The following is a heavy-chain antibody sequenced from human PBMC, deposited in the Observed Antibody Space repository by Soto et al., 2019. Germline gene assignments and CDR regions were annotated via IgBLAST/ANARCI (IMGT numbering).Heavy chain of an antibody. CDR1: GGSFSGYY. Sequence: SVTLSLTCAINGGSFSGYYWSWIRQPQGKGLEWIGEINHSGSTNYNPSLKSRVTISVDTSKNQFSLKLSSVTAADTAVYYCATLWGGYYSLQSYYYYGMDVWGQGTTVT. CDR2: INHSGST. V-gene: IGHV4-34*01. J-gene: IGHJ6*02. D-gene: IGHD3-3*01. CDR3: ATLWGGYYSLQSYYYYGMDV.